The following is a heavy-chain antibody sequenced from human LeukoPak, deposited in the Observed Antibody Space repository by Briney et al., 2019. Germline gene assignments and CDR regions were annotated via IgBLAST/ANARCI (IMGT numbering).Heavy chain of an antibody. D-gene: IGHD4-23*01. V-gene: IGHV1-18*01. CDR3: GRGPGELAPTVVGGAFDI. CDR1: GYTFTSYG. CDR2: ISAYNGNT. J-gene: IGHJ3*02. Sequence: ASVKVSCKASGYTFTSYGISWVRQAPGQGLEWMGWISAYNGNTNYAQKLQGRVTMTTDTSTSTAYMELRSVRSDDTAVYYCGRGPGELAPTVVGGAFDIWGQGTMVTVSS.